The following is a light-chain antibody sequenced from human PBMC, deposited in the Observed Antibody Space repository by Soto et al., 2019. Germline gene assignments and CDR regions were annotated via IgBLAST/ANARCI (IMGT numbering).Light chain of an antibody. CDR2: AAS. V-gene: IGKV1-27*01. J-gene: IGKJ3*01. CDR3: RRYDRVPLT. Sequence: DIQMTQSPSSLSASVGDRVTITCRASQGISNYLNWYQVRPGKVPKLLISAASSLQSGVPSRFSGSGSGTDFTLTISSRQPEDVANYYCRRYDRVPLTFGPGTKVEIK. CDR1: QGISNY.